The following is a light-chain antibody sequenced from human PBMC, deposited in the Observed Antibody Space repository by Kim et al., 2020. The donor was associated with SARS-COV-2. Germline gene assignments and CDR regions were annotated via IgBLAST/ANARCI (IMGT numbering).Light chain of an antibody. CDR2: GAS. Sequence: EIVLTQSPGTLSLSPGERVTVSCRASQSVPNNYLAWYRQKPGQAPRLLIYGASSRFTSVPGRFSGSGSGTDFTLIISRLEPEDFAVYYCQQYGSGRTFGQGTRVEIK. J-gene: IGKJ1*01. CDR1: QSVPNNY. CDR3: QQYGSGRT. V-gene: IGKV3-20*01.